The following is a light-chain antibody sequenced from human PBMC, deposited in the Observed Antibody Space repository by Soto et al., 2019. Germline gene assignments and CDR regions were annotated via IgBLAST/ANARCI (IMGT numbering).Light chain of an antibody. J-gene: IGLJ2*01. Sequence: QSALTQPRSVSGSPGQSVTISCTGTSSDIGGYKYVSWYQHHPGKAPKLLIYDVSERPSGVPDRFSGSKSGITASLTISGLQAEDEADYYCCSYAAISVVFGGGTQLTVL. V-gene: IGLV2-11*01. CDR2: DVS. CDR1: SSDIGGYKY. CDR3: CSYAAISVV.